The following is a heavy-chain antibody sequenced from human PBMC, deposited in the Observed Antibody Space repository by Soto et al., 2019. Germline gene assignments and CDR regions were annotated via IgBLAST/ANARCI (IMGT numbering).Heavy chain of an antibody. V-gene: IGHV3-23*01. D-gene: IGHD5-12*01. J-gene: IGHJ4*02. CDR1: GFTFSSYA. CDR2: ISGSGGST. Sequence: EVQLLESGGGLVQPGGSLRLSCAASGFTFSSYAMSWVRQAPGKGLEWVSAISGSGGSTYYADSVKGRFTISRDNSKNTLYLQMNSLRAEDTAVYYCARGFRGYSGYDNDFDYWGQGTLVTVSS. CDR3: ARGFRGYSGYDNDFDY.